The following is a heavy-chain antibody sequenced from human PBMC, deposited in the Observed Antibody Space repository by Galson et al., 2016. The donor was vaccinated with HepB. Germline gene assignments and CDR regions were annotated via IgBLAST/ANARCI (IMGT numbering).Heavy chain of an antibody. V-gene: IGHV3-13*01. J-gene: IGHJ4*02. Sequence: SLRLSCAASGFSFSNYDMYWVRQAPGKGLEWVSSIYNAGDTYYQDSVEGRFTVSRENAKNSLYLHMNSLRAGDTAVYYCVRDLDYWGQGTLVTVSS. CDR2: IYNAGDT. CDR3: VRDLDY. CDR1: GFSFSNYD.